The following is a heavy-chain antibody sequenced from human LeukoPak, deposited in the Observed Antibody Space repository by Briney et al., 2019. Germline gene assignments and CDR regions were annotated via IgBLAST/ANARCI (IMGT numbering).Heavy chain of an antibody. CDR3: ARHVDGYYYYGMDV. D-gene: IGHD2-15*01. V-gene: IGHV4-39*01. J-gene: IGHJ6*02. Sequence: SETLSLTCTVSGGSISSSSYYWGWIRQPPGKGLEWIGSIYYSGNTYYNPSLKSRVTISADTSKNQFSLKLSSVTAADTAVYYCARHVDGYYYYGMDVWGQGTTVIVSS. CDR2: IYYSGNT. CDR1: GGSISSSSYY.